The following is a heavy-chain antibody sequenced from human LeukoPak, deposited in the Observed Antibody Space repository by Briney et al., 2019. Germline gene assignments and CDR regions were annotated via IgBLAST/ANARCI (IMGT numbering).Heavy chain of an antibody. CDR2: IYHSGST. Sequence: SETLSLTCTVSGDSISKYYWSWIRQPPGKGLEWIGYIYHSGSTNYNPSLKSRVTISIDTSKTQFSLKLSSVTAADTAVYHCARVLDYDFWGGYYRWFDPWGQGILVTVSS. J-gene: IGHJ5*02. CDR1: GDSISKYY. CDR3: ARVLDYDFWGGYYRWFDP. V-gene: IGHV4-59*01. D-gene: IGHD3-3*01.